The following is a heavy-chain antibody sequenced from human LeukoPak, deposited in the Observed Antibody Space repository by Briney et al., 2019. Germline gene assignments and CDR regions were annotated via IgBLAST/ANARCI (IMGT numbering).Heavy chain of an antibody. Sequence: SVKVSCKASGYTFTSYAMHWVRQAPGQGLEWMGGIIPILGTANYAQKFQGRVTITADESTSTAYMELSSLRSEDTAVYYCARESPRRNYWGQGTLVTVSS. J-gene: IGHJ4*02. CDR1: GYTFTSYA. V-gene: IGHV1-69*13. CDR3: ARESPRRNY. CDR2: IIPILGTA.